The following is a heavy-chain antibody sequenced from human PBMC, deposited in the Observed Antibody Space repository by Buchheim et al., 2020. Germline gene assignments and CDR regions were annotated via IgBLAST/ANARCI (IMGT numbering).Heavy chain of an antibody. CDR1: GYTFTGYY. J-gene: IGHJ6*02. CDR3: ARVRQYSGWYFVAENYYYYGMDV. Sequence: QVQLVQSGAEVKKPGASVKVSCKASGYTFTGYYMHWVRQAPGQGLEWMGIINPSGGSTSYAPKFQGRVTMTRDTSTSTVYMELSSLRSEDTAVYYCARVRQYSGWYFVAENYYYYGMDVWGQGTT. CDR2: INPSGGST. D-gene: IGHD6-19*01. V-gene: IGHV1-46*01.